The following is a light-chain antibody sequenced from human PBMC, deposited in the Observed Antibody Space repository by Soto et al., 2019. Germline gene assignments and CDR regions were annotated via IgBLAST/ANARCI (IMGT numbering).Light chain of an antibody. J-gene: IGKJ5*01. CDR2: EAS. Sequence: EIVMTQSPATLSVSPGERATLSCRASQSVSSNLAWYQQKPGQAPRLLIYEASTRATGIPARFSGSGSGTEVTLTISSLQSEDFAVYYCQQYNTWPLTFGEGTRLEIK. V-gene: IGKV3-15*01. CDR3: QQYNTWPLT. CDR1: QSVSSN.